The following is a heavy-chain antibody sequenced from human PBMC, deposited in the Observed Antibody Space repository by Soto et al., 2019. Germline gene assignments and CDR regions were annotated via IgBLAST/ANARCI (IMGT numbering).Heavy chain of an antibody. J-gene: IGHJ5*02. CDR1: GGSFSGYY. D-gene: IGHD3-10*01. Sequence: SETLSLTCAVYGGSFSGYYWSWIRQPPGKGLEWIGEINHSGSTNYNPSLKSRVTISVDTSKNQFSLKLSSVTAADTAVYYCARGRLIYGSGKTRWFDPWGQGTLVTVSS. CDR2: INHSGST. V-gene: IGHV4-34*01. CDR3: ARGRLIYGSGKTRWFDP.